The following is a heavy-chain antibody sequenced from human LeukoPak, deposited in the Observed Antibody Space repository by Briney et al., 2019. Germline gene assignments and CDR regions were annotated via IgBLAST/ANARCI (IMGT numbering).Heavy chain of an antibody. Sequence: PGGSLRLSCAASGFTFSSYAMSWVRQAPGKGLEWVSVVSGSGGDTYYRDSVKGRFTISRDNSKSTLYLQMNSLRAEDTAVYYCAKDGTTTITFDYWGQGTLVTVSS. CDR1: GFTFSSYA. CDR3: AKDGTTTITFDY. CDR2: VSGSGGDT. D-gene: IGHD1-1*01. J-gene: IGHJ4*02. V-gene: IGHV3-23*01.